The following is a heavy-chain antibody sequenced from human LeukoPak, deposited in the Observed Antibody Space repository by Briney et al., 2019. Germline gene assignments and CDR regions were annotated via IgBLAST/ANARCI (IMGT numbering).Heavy chain of an antibody. Sequence: ASVKVSCKASGYTFTSYGISWVRQAPGQGLEWMGWISAYNGNTNYAQKLQGRVTMTTDTSTSTAYMELRSLRSNDTAVYYCARDRIAAAGTYGMDVWGQGTTVTVSS. CDR2: ISAYNGNT. V-gene: IGHV1-18*01. D-gene: IGHD6-13*01. CDR1: GYTFTSYG. CDR3: ARDRIAAAGTYGMDV. J-gene: IGHJ6*02.